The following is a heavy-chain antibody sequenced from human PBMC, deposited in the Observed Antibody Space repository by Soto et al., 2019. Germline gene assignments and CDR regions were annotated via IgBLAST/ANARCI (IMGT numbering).Heavy chain of an antibody. D-gene: IGHD3-10*01. Sequence: EVQLVESGGGLVQPGGSLKLPFPPSGSTLSGGWSHWVRQAPGKGLVWVSGIDNAGTDSTYADSVKGRFTSSRDNAKNMLYLQMNSLRVEDTAVYYCARGWFGPDVWGKGTTVTVSS. CDR2: IDNAGTDS. CDR1: GSTLSGGW. CDR3: ARGWFGPDV. J-gene: IGHJ6*04. V-gene: IGHV3-74*01.